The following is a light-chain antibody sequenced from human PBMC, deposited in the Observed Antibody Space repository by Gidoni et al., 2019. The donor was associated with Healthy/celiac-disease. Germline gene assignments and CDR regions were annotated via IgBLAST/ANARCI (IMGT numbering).Light chain of an antibody. CDR3: QQSYSTPIT. Sequence: DIQMTQSPSSLSASVGDRVTITCRASQSISSYLNWYRQKPGKAPKLLIYAASSLQSGVPSRFSGSGSGTDFTLTISSLQPEDFATYYCQQSYSTPITFXQXTRLEIK. V-gene: IGKV1-39*01. CDR2: AAS. J-gene: IGKJ5*01. CDR1: QSISSY.